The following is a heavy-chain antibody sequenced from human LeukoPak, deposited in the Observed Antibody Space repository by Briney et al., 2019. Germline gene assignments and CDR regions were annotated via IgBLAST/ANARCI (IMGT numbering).Heavy chain of an antibody. V-gene: IGHV3-64D*06. CDR3: VREGLERRTNFDY. CDR2: ISMDVQTT. D-gene: IGHD1-1*01. J-gene: IGHJ4*02. Sequence: GGSLRLSCSASGFTFTSHVMHWVRQAPGKGLQYVSGISMDVQTTYYAGSVKGRFTISRDSSKNTVYLQMNSLTAEDTAVYYCVREGLERRTNFDYWGQGTLVSVS. CDR1: GFTFTSHV.